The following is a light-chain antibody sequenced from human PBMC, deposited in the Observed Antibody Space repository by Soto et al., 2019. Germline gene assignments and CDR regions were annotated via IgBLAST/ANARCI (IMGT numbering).Light chain of an antibody. V-gene: IGLV2-14*01. CDR1: SSDVGIYNY. Sequence: QSALTQPASVSGSAGQSIAISCTGSSSDVGIYNYVSWYQQHPGKVPKLIMYEVTSRRSGVSIRFSGSKSGNTASLTISGLQPEDDSDYYCSSYTTSSTRVFGTGTKVTVL. J-gene: IGLJ1*01. CDR3: SSYTTSSTRV. CDR2: EVT.